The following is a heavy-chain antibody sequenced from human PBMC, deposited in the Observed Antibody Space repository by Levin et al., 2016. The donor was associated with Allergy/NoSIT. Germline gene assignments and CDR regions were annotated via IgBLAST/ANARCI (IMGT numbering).Heavy chain of an antibody. V-gene: IGHV3-7*05. Sequence: GESLKISCAASGFTFSAYWMTWVRQAPGKGLEWVGNINQDGSAKYYADSVKGRFTISRDNAKNSLYLQMNSLRGEDTAVYYCARDEYASGSHLNWGQGTLVTVSS. CDR3: ARDEYASGSHLN. CDR1: GFTFSAYW. J-gene: IGHJ4*02. CDR2: INQDGSAK. D-gene: IGHD3-10*01.